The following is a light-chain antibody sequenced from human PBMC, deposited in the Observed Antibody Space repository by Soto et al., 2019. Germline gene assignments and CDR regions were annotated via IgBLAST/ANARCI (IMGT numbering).Light chain of an antibody. V-gene: IGLV2-14*01. CDR2: EVS. J-gene: IGLJ1*01. CDR1: SSDVGGYNY. Sequence: QPVLTQPASVSGSPGQSITISCTGTSSDVGGYNYVSWYQQHPGKAPKLMIYEVSYRPSGVSNRFSGSKSGNTASLTITGLQAEDEADYYCSSYTSSSTLDYVFGTGTKLTVL. CDR3: SSYTSSSTLDYV.